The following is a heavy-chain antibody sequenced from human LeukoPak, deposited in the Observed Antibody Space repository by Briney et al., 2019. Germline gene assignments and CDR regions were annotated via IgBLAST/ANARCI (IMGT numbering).Heavy chain of an antibody. CDR3: VRGNLRLPRSTPDC. CDR2: ISPTGSTT. V-gene: IGHV3-74*01. Sequence: GGSLRLACTAYGFSFSGHWMHWARQLPGKGLVWISRISPTGSTTSYADSVKGRFTVSRDNAKNTLYLQVNNLRAEDTAVYYCVRGNLRLPRSTPDCWGQGTLVTVSS. CDR1: GFSFSGHW. D-gene: IGHD2-21*02. J-gene: IGHJ4*02.